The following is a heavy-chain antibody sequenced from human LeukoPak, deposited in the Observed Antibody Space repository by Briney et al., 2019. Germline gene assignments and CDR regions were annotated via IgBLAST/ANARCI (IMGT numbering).Heavy chain of an antibody. D-gene: IGHD1-1*01. Sequence: SVNVSCKASGGTFSSYAISWVRQAPGQGLEWMGGIIPIFGTANYAQEFQGRVTITADESTSTAYMELSSLRSEDTAVYYCARDFDWNDGGDYYYGMDVWGQGTTVTVSS. CDR1: GGTFSSYA. CDR3: ARDFDWNDGGDYYYGMDV. V-gene: IGHV1-69*13. J-gene: IGHJ6*02. CDR2: IIPIFGTA.